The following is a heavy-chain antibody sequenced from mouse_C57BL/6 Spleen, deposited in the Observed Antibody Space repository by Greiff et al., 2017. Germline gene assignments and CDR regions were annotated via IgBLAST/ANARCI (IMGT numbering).Heavy chain of an antibody. J-gene: IGHJ1*03. CDR1: GYTFTSYW. CDR2: IHPNSGST. CDR3: ARGYYGSSYLYFDV. V-gene: IGHV1-64*01. Sequence: QVQLQQPGAELVKPGASVKLSCKASGYTFTSYWMHWVKQRPGQGLEWIGMIHPNSGSTNYNEKFKSKATLTVDKSSSTAYMQLSSLTSEDSAVYYCARGYYGSSYLYFDVWGTGTTVTVSS. D-gene: IGHD1-1*01.